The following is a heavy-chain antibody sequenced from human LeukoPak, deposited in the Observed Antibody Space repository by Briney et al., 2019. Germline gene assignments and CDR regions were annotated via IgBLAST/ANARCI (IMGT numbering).Heavy chain of an antibody. Sequence: GGSLRLSCATSGLTFGSNWMHWVRQAPGKGLVWVSRINSGGSSTIYADSVKGRFTISRDNAKNTLYLQMNSLRAEDTAVYYCSTQRGGSPGDYWGQGALVTVSS. D-gene: IGHD6-25*01. CDR3: STQRGGSPGDY. CDR2: INSGGSST. CDR1: GLTFGSNW. J-gene: IGHJ4*02. V-gene: IGHV3-74*01.